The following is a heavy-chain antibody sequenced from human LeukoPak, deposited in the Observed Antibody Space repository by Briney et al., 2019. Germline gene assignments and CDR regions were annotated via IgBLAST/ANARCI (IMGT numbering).Heavy chain of an antibody. V-gene: IGHV4-59*01. CDR1: GGSISSYY. Sequence: SETLSLTCTVSGGSISSYYWSWLRQPPGKGLEWIGYIYYSGSTNYNPSLKSRVTISVDTSKNQFSLKLSSVTAADTAVYYCARDTAMVYYFDYWGQGTLVTVSS. CDR3: ARDTAMVYYFDY. D-gene: IGHD5-18*01. J-gene: IGHJ4*02. CDR2: IYYSGST.